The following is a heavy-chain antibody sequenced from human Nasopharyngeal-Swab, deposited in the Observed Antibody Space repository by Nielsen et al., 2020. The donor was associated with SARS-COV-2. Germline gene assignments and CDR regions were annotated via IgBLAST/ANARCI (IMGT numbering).Heavy chain of an antibody. D-gene: IGHD3-10*01. Sequence: VRQAPGKGLEWVSAISGSGGSTYYADSVKGRFTISRDNSKNTLYLQMNSLRAEDTAVYYCAKDRRRLVRGVLSPNDWFDPWGQGTLVTVSS. CDR2: ISGSGGST. J-gene: IGHJ5*02. V-gene: IGHV3-23*01. CDR3: AKDRRRLVRGVLSPNDWFDP.